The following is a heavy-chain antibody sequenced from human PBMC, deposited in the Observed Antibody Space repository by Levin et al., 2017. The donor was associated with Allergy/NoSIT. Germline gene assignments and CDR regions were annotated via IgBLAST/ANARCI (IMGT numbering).Heavy chain of an antibody. Sequence: SETLSFTCTVSGGPVNSGSYYWSWIRQPPGKGLEWIGSVYYSGTTNYNPSLKRRASITVDTSKNQFSLTLSSLTAADTAVYYCTRDRGSSGWFESWGQGTLVTVSS. CDR3: TRDRGSSGWFES. CDR1: GGPVNSGSYY. J-gene: IGHJ5*01. CDR2: VYYSGTT. V-gene: IGHV4-61*01. D-gene: IGHD6-19*01.